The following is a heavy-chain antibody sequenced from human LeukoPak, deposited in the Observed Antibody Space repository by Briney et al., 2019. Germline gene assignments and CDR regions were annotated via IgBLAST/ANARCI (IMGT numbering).Heavy chain of an antibody. CDR1: GFTFSTYS. CDR3: ARAPYGVGYTAERDY. V-gene: IGHV3-21*04. Sequence: GGSLRLSCAASGFTFSTYSMNWVRQAPGKGLEWVSCISSDGIYSYYADSVKGRFTIFRDNSKNTLYLQMNSLRDDDTAVYYCARAPYGVGYTAERDYWGQGTLVTVSS. CDR2: ISSDGIYS. D-gene: IGHD3-16*02. J-gene: IGHJ4*02.